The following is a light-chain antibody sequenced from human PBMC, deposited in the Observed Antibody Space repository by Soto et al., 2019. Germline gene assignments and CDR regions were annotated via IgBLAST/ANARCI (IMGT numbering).Light chain of an antibody. J-gene: IGLJ2*01. CDR2: SNN. CDR3: AAWDDSLNGPG. V-gene: IGLV1-44*01. Sequence: QAVVTQPPSASGTPGQRVTISCSGSSSNIGSNTVNWYQQLPGTAPKLLIYSNNQRPSGVPDRFSGSKSGTSASLAISGLQSEDEADYYCAAWDDSLNGPGFGGGTK. CDR1: SSNIGSNT.